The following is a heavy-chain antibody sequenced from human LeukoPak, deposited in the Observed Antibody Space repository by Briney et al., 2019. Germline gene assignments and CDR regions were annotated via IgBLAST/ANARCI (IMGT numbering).Heavy chain of an antibody. CDR1: GYSISSGYY. CDR3: ARQGDNDHGDPNWFDP. D-gene: IGHD4-17*01. V-gene: IGHV4-38-2*01. J-gene: IGHJ5*02. Sequence: SETLSLTCGVSGYSISSGYYWGWIRQSPGKGLEWIGSIFHSGKTYYNLSLKSRVTISVDTSKNQFSLKLSSVTAADTAVYYCARQGDNDHGDPNWFDPWGQGTLVTVSS. CDR2: IFHSGKT.